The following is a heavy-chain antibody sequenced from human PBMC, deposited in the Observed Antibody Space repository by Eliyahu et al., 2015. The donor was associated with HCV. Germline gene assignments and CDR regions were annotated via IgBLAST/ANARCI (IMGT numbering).Heavy chain of an antibody. V-gene: IGHV4-34*01. CDR3: ARGGRGFSYGSVFYYYAVDV. J-gene: IGHJ6*02. Sequence: QVQLQQWGAGLLKPSETLSLTCAIYGGSFSGYYWSWIRQPPGKGLEWIAEINHSGSTNYNPSLKSRVTISVDTSKNQFSLKLSSVTAADTAMYYCARGGRGFSYGSVFYYYAVDVWGQGTTVTVSS. D-gene: IGHD5-18*01. CDR2: INHSGST. CDR1: GGSFSGYY.